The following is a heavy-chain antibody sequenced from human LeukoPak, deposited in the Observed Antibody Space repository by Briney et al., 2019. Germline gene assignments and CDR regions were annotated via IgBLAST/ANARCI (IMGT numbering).Heavy chain of an antibody. D-gene: IGHD1-26*01. Sequence: GGSLRLSCAASEXTFSNYGVHWVRQAPGKGLEWVAVLWYDGSNNYYADSVKGRFTISRDNSKNTLYLQMNSLRVEDTAVYYCARESLDDDAFDIWGQGTMVAVSS. J-gene: IGHJ3*02. CDR1: EXTFSNYG. V-gene: IGHV3-33*01. CDR2: LWYDGSNN. CDR3: ARESLDDDAFDI.